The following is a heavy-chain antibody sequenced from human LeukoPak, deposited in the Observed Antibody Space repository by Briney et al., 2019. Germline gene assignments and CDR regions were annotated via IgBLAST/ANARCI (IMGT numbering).Heavy chain of an antibody. J-gene: IGHJ5*02. CDR1: GGSISSGGYY. Sequence: SETLSLTCTVSGGSISSGGYYWSWIPQHPGKGLEWIGYIYYSGSTYYNPSLKSRVTISVDTSKNQFSLKLSSVTAADTAVYYCARVVAQHRWGNWFDPWGQGTLVTVSS. CDR3: ARVVAQHRWGNWFDP. D-gene: IGHD3-16*01. CDR2: IYYSGST. V-gene: IGHV4-31*03.